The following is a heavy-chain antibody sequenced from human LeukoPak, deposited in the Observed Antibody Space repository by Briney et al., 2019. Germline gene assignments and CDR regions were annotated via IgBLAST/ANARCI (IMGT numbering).Heavy chain of an antibody. Sequence: PSETLSLTCTVSGGSISSSSYYWGWIRQHPGKGLEWIGYIYYSGSTYYNPSLKSRVTISVDTSKNQFSLKLSSVTAADTAVYYCARDQMGPRAIDYWGQGTLVTVSS. V-gene: IGHV4-31*03. CDR1: GGSISSSSYY. CDR3: ARDQMGPRAIDY. J-gene: IGHJ4*02. CDR2: IYYSGST. D-gene: IGHD1-26*01.